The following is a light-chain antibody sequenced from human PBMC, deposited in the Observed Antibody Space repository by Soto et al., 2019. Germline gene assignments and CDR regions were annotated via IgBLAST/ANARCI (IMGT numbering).Light chain of an antibody. J-gene: IGKJ1*01. CDR3: QPLNSYTRT. Sequence: DIQLTESPSFLSASVGDSVTITCRASQGISSYLAWYQQKPGKAPKLLIYAASTLQSGVPSRFSGSGSGTEFTLKISSLQTEDLATYDCQPLNSYTRTVGQGTKGAIK. CDR1: QGISSY. CDR2: AAS. V-gene: IGKV1-9*01.